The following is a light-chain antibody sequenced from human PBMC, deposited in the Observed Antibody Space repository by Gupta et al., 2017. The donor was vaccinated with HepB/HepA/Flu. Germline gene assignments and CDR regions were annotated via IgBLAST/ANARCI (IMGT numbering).Light chain of an antibody. J-gene: IGKJ1*01. CDR2: DAS. V-gene: IGKV3-11*01. CDR1: QSVSSY. Sequence: EIVLTQSPATLSLSPGERATLSCRASQSVSSYLAWYQQKPGQAPRLLIYDASNRATGIPARFSSSGSGTDFTLTISSLEPEDFAVYYCQQRSNWPRTFGQGTKVEIK. CDR3: QQRSNWPRT.